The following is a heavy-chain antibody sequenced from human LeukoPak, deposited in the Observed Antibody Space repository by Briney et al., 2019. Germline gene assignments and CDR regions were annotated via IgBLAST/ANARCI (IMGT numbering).Heavy chain of an antibody. CDR2: IYNSGTT. Sequence: KPSETLSLTCTVSGGSVSSGSYYWSWIRQPPGKGLEWIGYIYNSGTTNYNPSLKSRVTISVDSSKNQFSLKLTSVTVADTAVYYCARGARGYSYGWGQGTLVTVSS. CDR3: ARGARGYSYG. D-gene: IGHD5-18*01. V-gene: IGHV4-61*01. CDR1: GGSVSSGSYY. J-gene: IGHJ4*01.